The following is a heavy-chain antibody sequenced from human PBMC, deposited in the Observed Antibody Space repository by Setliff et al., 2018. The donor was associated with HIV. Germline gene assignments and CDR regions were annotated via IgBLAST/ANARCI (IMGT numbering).Heavy chain of an antibody. CDR1: GGSISSAGYY. CDR2: IYNTGSA. J-gene: IGHJ4*02. D-gene: IGHD3-22*01. Sequence: PSETLSLTCTVSGGSISSAGYYWSWIRQHPGKGLEWIGYIYNTGSAYFNPSLKSRLTISVDTSRNQFSLKLSSVTAADTAVYYCARGYTRGYFSHFDYWGQGTRVTVS. CDR3: ARGYTRGYFSHFDY. V-gene: IGHV4-31*03.